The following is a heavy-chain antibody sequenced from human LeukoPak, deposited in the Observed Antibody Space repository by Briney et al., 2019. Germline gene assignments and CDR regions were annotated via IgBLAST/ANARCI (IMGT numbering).Heavy chain of an antibody. CDR3: ARGEINWNKYFDY. V-gene: IGHV4-59*01. J-gene: IGHJ4*02. Sequence: SETLSLTCTVSGDSISGYYWSWIRQPPGKGLEWIAYIYYSGRTNYNPSLKSRVTISVDTSKNQFSLKLRSVTAADTAVYYCARGEINWNKYFDYWGQGALVTVSS. CDR1: GDSISGYY. CDR2: IYYSGRT. D-gene: IGHD1/OR15-1a*01.